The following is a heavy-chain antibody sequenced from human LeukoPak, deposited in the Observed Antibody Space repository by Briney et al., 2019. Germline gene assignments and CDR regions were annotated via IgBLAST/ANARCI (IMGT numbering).Heavy chain of an antibody. CDR3: AKDLQRMRPSGSYSPLTPPVFDY. Sequence: GGSLRLSCVASGFTFNTYNMNWVRQAPGKGLEWVSSITSSSSYIYCADSVKGRFTISRDNAKSSLYLQMNSLTAEDTAVYYCAKDLQRMRPSGSYSPLTPPVFDYWGQGTLVIVSS. CDR2: ITSSSSYI. J-gene: IGHJ4*02. CDR1: GFTFNTYN. V-gene: IGHV3-21*04. D-gene: IGHD1-26*01.